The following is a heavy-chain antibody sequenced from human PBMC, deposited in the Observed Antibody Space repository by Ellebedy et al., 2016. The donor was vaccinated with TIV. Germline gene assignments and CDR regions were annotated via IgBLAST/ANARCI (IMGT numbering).Heavy chain of an antibody. CDR1: GYTFTDYS. CDR2: INPKNGGT. CDR3: AREGCSGGYCYWFDP. V-gene: IGHV1-2*02. Sequence: ASVKVSCKASGYTFTDYSMHWVRQAPGQGLEWMGWINPKNGGTNYVQNFQGRVTMTTDTSISTAYMDLTRLRSDDTALYYCAREGCSGGYCYWFDPWGQGTLVTVSS. D-gene: IGHD2-15*01. J-gene: IGHJ5*02.